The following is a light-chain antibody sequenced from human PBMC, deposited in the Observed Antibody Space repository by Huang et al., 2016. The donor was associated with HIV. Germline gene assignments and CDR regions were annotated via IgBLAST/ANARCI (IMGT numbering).Light chain of an antibody. Sequence: DIQMTQSPSTLSASVGDRVTIPCRASQNINTWLAWYQQKPGKAPNLLIYRASSLQRGVPSRFTGGGSGTEFTLTITSLQPDDLATYYCQQYNTYLYTFGQGTKLEIK. CDR1: QNINTW. CDR2: RAS. J-gene: IGKJ2*01. CDR3: QQYNTYLYT. V-gene: IGKV1-5*03.